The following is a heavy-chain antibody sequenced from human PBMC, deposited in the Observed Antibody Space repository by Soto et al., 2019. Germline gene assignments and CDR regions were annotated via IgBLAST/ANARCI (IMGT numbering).Heavy chain of an antibody. Sequence: EVQLVESGGGLVQPGGSLRLSCAASGFTFSSYDMHWVRQATGKGLEWVSAIGTAGDTYYPGSVKGRFTISRENAKNSLYLHMTSLRAGDTAVYYCARARGSYCSGGSCYPLYYYGMDVWGQGTTVTVSS. V-gene: IGHV3-13*04. CDR1: GFTFSSYD. CDR2: IGTAGDT. J-gene: IGHJ6*02. CDR3: ARARGSYCSGGSCYPLYYYGMDV. D-gene: IGHD2-15*01.